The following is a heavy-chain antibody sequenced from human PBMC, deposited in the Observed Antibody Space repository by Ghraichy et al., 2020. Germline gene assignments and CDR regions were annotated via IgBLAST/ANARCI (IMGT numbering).Heavy chain of an antibody. V-gene: IGHV3-48*04. CDR2: IGGSDGIAVNK. CDR3: ASRHFGY. D-gene: IGHD3-3*02. Sequence: GGSLRLSCATSGFTFSGDTMNWVRQAPGKGLEWVSSIGGSDGIAVNKYYADSVWGRYTISRDNAKNLLFLQMDSLGADDTSVYYCASRHFGYWGQGTLVTVSS. CDR1: GFTFSGDT. J-gene: IGHJ4*02.